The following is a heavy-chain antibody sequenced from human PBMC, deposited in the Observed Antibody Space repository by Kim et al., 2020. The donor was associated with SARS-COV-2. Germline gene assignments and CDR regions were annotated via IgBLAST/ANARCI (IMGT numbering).Heavy chain of an antibody. CDR3: ARSAAGRGSGLDV. J-gene: IGHJ6*02. Sequence: SQTLSLTCVICGDSVSSNNAVWTWIRQSPSRGLEWLGRTYYRSKWYNDYAVSVKSRITISPDTSQNHFSLQLNSMTPEDTAVYYCARSAAGRGSGLDVWGQGTTVSVSS. V-gene: IGHV6-1*01. CDR1: GDSVSSNNAV. D-gene: IGHD2-15*01. CDR2: TYYRSKWYN.